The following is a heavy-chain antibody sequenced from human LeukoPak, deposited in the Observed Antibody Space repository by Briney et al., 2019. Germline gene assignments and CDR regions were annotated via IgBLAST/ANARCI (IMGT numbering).Heavy chain of an antibody. Sequence: PSQTLSLTCTVSGVSISSGAFYWSWIRQPPGKGLEWIGDIYHNGNTYNNPSLKSPVTISVDRSKNQFSLRLSSVTAADTAVYYCASEHGTVTTGDYWGQGTLVTVSS. CDR3: ASEHGTVTTGDY. CDR2: IYHNGNT. CDR1: GVSISSGAFY. V-gene: IGHV4-30-2*01. J-gene: IGHJ4*02. D-gene: IGHD4-17*01.